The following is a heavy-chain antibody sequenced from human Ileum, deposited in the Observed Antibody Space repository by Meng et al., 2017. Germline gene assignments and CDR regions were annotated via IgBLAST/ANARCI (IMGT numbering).Heavy chain of an antibody. J-gene: IGHJ4*02. CDR2: ISSSGGT. CDR3: ARIGFCSGRSCYGFFDY. D-gene: IGHD2-15*01. Sequence: VALPEAGPGQGKPSQTLALPCTASGGYIGSGGYYWTWIRQHPGKGLEWIGYISSSGGTYYTPSLKSLVTISLDTSKNQFSLRLSSVTAADTAVYYCARIGFCSGRSCYGFFDYWGQGTLVTVSS. V-gene: IGHV4-31*01. CDR1: GGYIGSGGYY.